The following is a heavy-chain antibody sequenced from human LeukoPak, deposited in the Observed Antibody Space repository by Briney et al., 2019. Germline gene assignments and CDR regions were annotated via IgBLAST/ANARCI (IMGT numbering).Heavy chain of an antibody. CDR3: ARRESCVFGSSRYCGSFDY. CDR1: GYTFTSYG. CDR2: ISAYNGNT. D-gene: IGHD6-13*01. Sequence: ASVKVSCKASGYTFTSYGISWVRQAPGQGLEWMGWISAYNGNTNYAQKLQGRVTMTTDTSTSTAYMELRSLRSDDTAVYYCARRESCVFGSSRYCGSFDYWGQGTLVTVSS. V-gene: IGHV1-18*01. J-gene: IGHJ4*02.